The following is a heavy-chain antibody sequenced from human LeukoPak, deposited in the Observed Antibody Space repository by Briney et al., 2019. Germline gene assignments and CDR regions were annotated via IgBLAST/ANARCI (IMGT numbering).Heavy chain of an antibody. CDR1: GARVLSNRAV. D-gene: IGHD3-22*01. J-gene: IGHJ4*02. CDR3: ARAETWGYYDSSGYYDY. Sequence: SQTLSLTCAISGARVLSNRAVWNWIRQSPSRALEGLGRKYYRSKWYNDYAVSVKSRITINPDTSKNQFSLQLNSVTPEDTAVYYCARAETWGYYDSSGYYDYWGQGTLVTVSS. CDR2: KYYRSKWYN. V-gene: IGHV6-1*01.